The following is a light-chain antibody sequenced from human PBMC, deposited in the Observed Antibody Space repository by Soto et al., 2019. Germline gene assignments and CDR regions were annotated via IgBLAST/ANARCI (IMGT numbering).Light chain of an antibody. CDR2: DVS. CDR3: SSYTSSNTPLV. V-gene: IGLV2-14*01. Sequence: QSALTQPASVSGSPGQSITISCTGTSSDVGGYNYVSWYQQHPGKAPKLMIYDVSNRPSGVSNRFSGSKSGNTASLTISGLQAEDEADYYCSSYTSSNTPLVFGTGTMVTVL. J-gene: IGLJ1*01. CDR1: SSDVGGYNY.